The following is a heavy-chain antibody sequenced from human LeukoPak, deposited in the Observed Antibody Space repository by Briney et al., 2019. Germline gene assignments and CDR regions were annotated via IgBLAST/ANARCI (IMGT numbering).Heavy chain of an antibody. CDR1: GYTFTGYY. V-gene: IGHV1-2*02. D-gene: IGHD3-22*01. J-gene: IGHJ4*02. CDR2: INPNSGGT. Sequence: GASVKVSCKASGYTFTGYYMHWVRQAPGQGLEWMGWINPNSGGTNYAQKFQGKVTMTRDTSISTAYMELSRLRSDDTAVYYCARDGRGRLYYYDSSGSDYWGQGTLVTVSS. CDR3: ARDGRGRLYYYDSSGSDY.